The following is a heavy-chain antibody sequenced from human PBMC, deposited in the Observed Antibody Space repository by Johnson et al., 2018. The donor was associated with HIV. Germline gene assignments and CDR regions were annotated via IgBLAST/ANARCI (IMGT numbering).Heavy chain of an antibody. Sequence: QVQLVESGGGVVQPGRSLRLSCAASGFTFSTYSMHWVRQAPGKGLEWVAVISYDGSYIHYGDSVKGRFIVSKDNSKNTLYLQMSSLRAEDTAVYYCAREGAPSARDFGAFDIWGQGTMVTVSS. CDR3: AREGAPSARDFGAFDI. CDR1: GFTFSTYS. D-gene: IGHD1-26*01. V-gene: IGHV3-30*04. J-gene: IGHJ3*02. CDR2: ISYDGSYI.